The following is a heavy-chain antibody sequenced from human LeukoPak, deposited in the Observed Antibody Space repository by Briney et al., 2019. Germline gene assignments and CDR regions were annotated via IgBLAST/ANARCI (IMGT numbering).Heavy chain of an antibody. Sequence: SGPTLVNPTDTLTLTCTVSRFSLSSARMRVSWIRQPPRKALEWLAHISSNDEKSSSASLKRRLTISKATSKGKVVRTMTNMDRADTATYYRGRIREDKGRSFDYWGQGTLVTVSS. CDR2: ISSNDEK. CDR3: GRIREDKGRSFDY. D-gene: IGHD2-15*01. J-gene: IGHJ4*02. V-gene: IGHV2-26*01. CDR1: RFSLSSARMR.